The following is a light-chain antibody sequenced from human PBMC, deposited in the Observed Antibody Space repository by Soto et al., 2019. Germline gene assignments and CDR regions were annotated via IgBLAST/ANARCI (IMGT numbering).Light chain of an antibody. Sequence: EILLTQSPATLSLSPGERATLSCRASQSVYSYLAWYQQRPGQAPRLLIYDASNRATGIPARFSGSGSGTDFTLTIGSLEPEDFAVYYCQKRSNWPLTFGGGTKVEI. J-gene: IGKJ4*01. CDR2: DAS. V-gene: IGKV3-11*01. CDR3: QKRSNWPLT. CDR1: QSVYSY.